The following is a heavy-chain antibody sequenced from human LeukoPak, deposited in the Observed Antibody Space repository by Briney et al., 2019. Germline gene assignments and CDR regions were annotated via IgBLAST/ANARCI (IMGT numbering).Heavy chain of an antibody. Sequence: GGSLRLSCAASGFTFSDFWMSWVRQTPGKGLEWVSAISGSGGSTYYADSVKGRFTISRDNSKNTLYLQMNSLRAEDTAVYYCARELLYTNWFDPWGQGTLVTVSS. V-gene: IGHV3-23*01. CDR1: GFTFSDFW. J-gene: IGHJ5*02. CDR2: ISGSGGST. D-gene: IGHD2-15*01. CDR3: ARELLYTNWFDP.